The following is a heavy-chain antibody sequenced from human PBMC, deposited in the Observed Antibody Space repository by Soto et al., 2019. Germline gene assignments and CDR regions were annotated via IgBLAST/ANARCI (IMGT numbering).Heavy chain of an antibody. CDR1: GYTFTSYY. CDR3: AREIVGAHDAFDI. V-gene: IGHV1-46*03. CDR2: INPISGST. Sequence: ASVKVSCKASGYTFTSYYIHWVRQAPGQGLEWKGMINPISGSTNYAQKFQGRVTMTRDTSTSTVYMELSSLRSEDTAVYYCAREIVGAHDAFDIWGQGTMVTV. D-gene: IGHD1-26*01. J-gene: IGHJ3*02.